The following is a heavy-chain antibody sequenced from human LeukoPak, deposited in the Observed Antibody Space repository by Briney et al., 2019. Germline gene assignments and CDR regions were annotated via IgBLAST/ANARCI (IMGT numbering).Heavy chain of an antibody. J-gene: IGHJ5*02. CDR2: ISGSGGST. CDR3: AKDPDSGYELYWFDP. CDR1: GVTFRSYA. V-gene: IGHV3-23*01. Sequence: GGCLRLSCAASGVTFRSYAMSGVRQAPGGGVEWVSAISGSGGSTNYTDSVKGGFTISRENSKNTLYLQMNSLRAEDTAVYYCAKDPDSGYELYWFDPWGQGTLVTVSS. D-gene: IGHD5-12*01.